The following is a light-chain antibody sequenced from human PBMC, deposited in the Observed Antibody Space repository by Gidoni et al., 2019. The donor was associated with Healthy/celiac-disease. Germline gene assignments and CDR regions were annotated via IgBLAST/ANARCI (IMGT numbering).Light chain of an antibody. J-gene: IGKJ5*01. CDR2: GAS. Sequence: ELVLTQSRGTLPLSPGERATLTCRASQSVSSSYLAWYQQKPGQAPRLLIYGASSRATGIPDRFSHSESGADFTVTICRLEPENFAVYYCQQYGSSPPITCXQXARLEIK. V-gene: IGKV3-20*01. CDR1: QSVSSSY. CDR3: QQYGSSPPIT.